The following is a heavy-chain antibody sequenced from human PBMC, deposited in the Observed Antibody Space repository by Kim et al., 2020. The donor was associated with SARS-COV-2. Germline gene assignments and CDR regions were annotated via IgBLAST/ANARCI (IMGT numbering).Heavy chain of an antibody. J-gene: IGHJ6*02. Sequence: SVKVSCKASGGTFSSYAISWVRQAPGQGLEWMGGIIPIFGTANYAQKFQGRVTITADESTSTAYMELSSLRSEDTAVYYCARQEASSNQRYYYYYYGMDVWGQGTTVTVSS. CDR2: IIPIFGTA. CDR1: GGTFSSYA. V-gene: IGHV1-69*13. CDR3: ARQEASSNQRYYYYYYGMDV. D-gene: IGHD2-2*01.